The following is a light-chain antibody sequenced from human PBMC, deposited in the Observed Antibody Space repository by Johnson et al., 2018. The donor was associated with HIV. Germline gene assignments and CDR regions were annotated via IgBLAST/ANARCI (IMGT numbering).Light chain of an antibody. CDR1: SSNIGNNY. Sequence: QLVLTQPPSVSAAPGQKVTVSCSGSSSNIGNNYVSWYQQFPGTAPKLLIYDNNKRPSGIPDRFSGSKSGTSATLGITGLQTGDEADYYCGTWDSSLSIFVFGTGTKVTVL. CDR2: DNN. V-gene: IGLV1-51*01. J-gene: IGLJ1*01. CDR3: GTWDSSLSIFV.